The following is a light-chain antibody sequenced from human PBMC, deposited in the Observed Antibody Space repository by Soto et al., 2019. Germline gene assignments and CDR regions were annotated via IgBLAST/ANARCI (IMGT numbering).Light chain of an antibody. J-gene: IGKJ4*01. V-gene: IGKV3-20*01. Sequence: IVLTQSPCFLSLSPGERATLSCRASQSVSSNYLAWYQQKPGQAPSLLIYDTSTRAAGIPDRFSGSGSGTDFTLTISRLEPEDFAVYYCQQCGNSVTFGGGTKVDI. CDR2: DTS. CDR3: QQCGNSVT. CDR1: QSVSSNY.